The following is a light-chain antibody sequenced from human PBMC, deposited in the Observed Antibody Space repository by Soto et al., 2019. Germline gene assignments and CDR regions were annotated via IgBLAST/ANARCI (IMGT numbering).Light chain of an antibody. Sequence: DIQLTQSPSFLSASVGDRVTITCRASQGISSYLAWYQQKPGKAPKLLIYTASTLQSGVPSRFSGSGSWTEFTLTISSLQPEDFATYYCQQLNGYPLTFGGGTKVEIK. J-gene: IGKJ4*01. CDR3: QQLNGYPLT. CDR1: QGISSY. CDR2: TAS. V-gene: IGKV1-9*01.